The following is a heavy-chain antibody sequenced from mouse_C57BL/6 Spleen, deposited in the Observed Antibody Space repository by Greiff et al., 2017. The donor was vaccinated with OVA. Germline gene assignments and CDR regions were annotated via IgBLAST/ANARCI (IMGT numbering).Heavy chain of an antibody. J-gene: IGHJ3*01. V-gene: IGHV1-62-2*01. D-gene: IGHD2-4*01. CDR3: ARHEEKGLGLRHWFAY. Sequence: VQLQQSGAELVKPGASVKLSCKASGYTFTEYTIHWVKQRSGQGLEWIGWFYPGSGSIKYNEKFKDKATLTADKSSSTVYMELSRLTSEDSAVDFCARHEEKGLGLRHWFAYWGQGTLVTVSA. CDR1: GYTFTEYT. CDR2: FYPGSGSI.